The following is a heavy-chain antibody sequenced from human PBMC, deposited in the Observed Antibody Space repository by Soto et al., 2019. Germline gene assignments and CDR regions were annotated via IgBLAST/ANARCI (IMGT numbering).Heavy chain of an antibody. Sequence: QLQLQESGPGLVKPSETLSLTCTVSGGSISSSSYYWGWIRQHPGKGLEWIGSIYYSGSTYYNPSLKSRVTISVDTSKNQFSLKLSSVTAADTAVYYCARQSLEDITMVRGWGQGTLVTVSS. D-gene: IGHD3-10*01. CDR1: GGSISSSSYY. CDR3: ARQSLEDITMVRG. V-gene: IGHV4-39*01. CDR2: IYYSGST. J-gene: IGHJ4*02.